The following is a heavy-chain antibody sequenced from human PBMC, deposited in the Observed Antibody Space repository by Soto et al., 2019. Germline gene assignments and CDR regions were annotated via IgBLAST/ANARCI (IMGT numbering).Heavy chain of an antibody. D-gene: IGHD2-2*01. Sequence: SETLSLTCTVSGGSISSSSYYWGWIRQPPRKGLEWIGSIYYSGSTYYNPSLKSRVTISVDTSKNQFSLKLSSVTAADTAVYYCARRVFVVVPAARIVDYYYYMDVWGKGTTVTVSS. CDR1: GGSISSSSYY. J-gene: IGHJ6*03. V-gene: IGHV4-39*01. CDR2: IYYSGST. CDR3: ARRVFVVVPAARIVDYYYYMDV.